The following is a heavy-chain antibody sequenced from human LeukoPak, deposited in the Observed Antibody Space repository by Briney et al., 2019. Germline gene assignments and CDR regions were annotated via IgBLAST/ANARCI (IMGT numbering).Heavy chain of an antibody. V-gene: IGHV4-39*01. J-gene: IGHJ4*02. CDR2: LHYSGST. Sequence: PSETLSLTCTGSGGPISSGTYYWAWIRQPPGKGLEWIGDLHYSGSTYYHPSLKSRVTIFVDTSKNQVPLKLSSVTAADTAVYYCARRPSGSGRFDSWGQGTLLTVSS. CDR3: ARRPSGSGRFDS. D-gene: IGHD3-10*01. CDR1: GGPISSGTYY.